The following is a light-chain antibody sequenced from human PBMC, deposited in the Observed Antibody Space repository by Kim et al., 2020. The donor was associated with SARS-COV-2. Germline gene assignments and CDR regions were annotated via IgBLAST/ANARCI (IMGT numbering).Light chain of an antibody. CDR2: EVS. V-gene: IGLV2-8*01. J-gene: IGLJ2*01. CDR1: SSAVGGYNY. Sequence: GPSLTNPCTRNSSAVGGYNYVSWYQQHPGNAPKLMIYEVSKRPSGVPDRFSGSKSGNTASLTVSGLQAEDEADYYCSSYAGSNNLVFGGGTQLTVL. CDR3: SSYAGSNNLV.